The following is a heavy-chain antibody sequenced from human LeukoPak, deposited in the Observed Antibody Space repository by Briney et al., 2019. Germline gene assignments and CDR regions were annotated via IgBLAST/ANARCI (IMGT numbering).Heavy chain of an antibody. Sequence: GGSLRLSCAASGFTFSSYGMHWVRQAPGKGLEWVAVISYDGSNKYYADSVKGRFTISRDNSKNTLYLQMNSLRAEDTAVYYCAKDYRTGGWSTDHDYWGQGTLVTASS. D-gene: IGHD6-19*01. J-gene: IGHJ4*02. V-gene: IGHV3-30*18. CDR2: ISYDGSNK. CDR1: GFTFSSYG. CDR3: AKDYRTGGWSTDHDY.